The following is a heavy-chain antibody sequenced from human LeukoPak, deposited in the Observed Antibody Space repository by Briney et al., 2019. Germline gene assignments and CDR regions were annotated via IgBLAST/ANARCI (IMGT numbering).Heavy chain of an antibody. V-gene: IGHV4-59*01. Sequence: KASETLSLTCTVSGGSISSYYWSWIRQPPGKGLEWIGYIYYSGSTNYNPSLKSRVTISVDTSKNQFSLKLSSVTAADTAVYYCARGGYSYGSLTWGQGTLVTVSS. CDR1: GGSISSYY. D-gene: IGHD5-18*01. CDR2: IYYSGST. CDR3: ARGGYSYGSLT. J-gene: IGHJ5*02.